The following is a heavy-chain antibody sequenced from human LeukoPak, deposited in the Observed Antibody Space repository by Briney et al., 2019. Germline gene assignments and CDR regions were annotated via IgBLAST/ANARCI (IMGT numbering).Heavy chain of an antibody. V-gene: IGHV1-69*13. CDR2: IIPIFGTA. CDR1: GGTFSSYA. J-gene: IGHJ4*02. Sequence: ASVKVSCKASGGTFSSYAISWVRQAPGQGLEWMGGIIPIFGTANYAQKFQGRVTITADESTSTAYMELSSLRSEDTAVYYCARAISTGPDEWFPPGYWGQGTLVTVSA. D-gene: IGHD3-3*01. CDR3: ARAISTGPDEWFPPGY.